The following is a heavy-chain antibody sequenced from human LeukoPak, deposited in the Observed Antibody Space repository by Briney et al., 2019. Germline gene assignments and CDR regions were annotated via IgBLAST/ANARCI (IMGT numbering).Heavy chain of an antibody. CDR1: GYTFTSYG. Sequence: ASVKVSCKASGYTFTSYGISWVRQAPGQGLEWMGWISAYNGNTNYAQKLQGRVTMTTDTSTSTAYMELRSLRSDDTAVYYYARDTDIVATTPDWYFDLWGRGTLVTVSS. CDR2: ISAYNGNT. CDR3: ARDTDIVATTPDWYFDL. V-gene: IGHV1-18*04. D-gene: IGHD5-12*01. J-gene: IGHJ2*01.